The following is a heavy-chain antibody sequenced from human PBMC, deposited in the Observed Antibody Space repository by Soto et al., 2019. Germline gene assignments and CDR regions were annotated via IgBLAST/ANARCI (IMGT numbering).Heavy chain of an antibody. CDR1: GFTFSSYE. CDR2: ISSSGSTI. J-gene: IGHJ3*02. Sequence: EVQLVESGGDLVQPGGSLRLSCAASGFTFSSYEMNSVRQAPGKGLEWVSYISSSGSTIYYADSVKGRFTISRDNAKNSLYLQMNSLRAEDTAVYYCARESQLLHDAFDIWGQGTMVTVSS. CDR3: ARESQLLHDAFDI. V-gene: IGHV3-48*03. D-gene: IGHD2-2*01.